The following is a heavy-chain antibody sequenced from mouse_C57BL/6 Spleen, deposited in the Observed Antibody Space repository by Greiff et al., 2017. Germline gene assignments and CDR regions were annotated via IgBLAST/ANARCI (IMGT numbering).Heavy chain of an antibody. D-gene: IGHD1-1*01. CDR1: GYTFTSYW. V-gene: IGHV1-50*01. J-gene: IGHJ2*01. CDR2: IDPSDSYT. Sequence: VQLQQPGAELVKPGASVKLSCKASGYTFTSYWMQWVKQRPGQGLEWIGEIDPSDSYTNYNQKFKGKATLTVDTSSSTAYMQLSSLTSEDSAVYYCARGDYYGSSDWGQGTTLTVSS. CDR3: ARGDYYGSSD.